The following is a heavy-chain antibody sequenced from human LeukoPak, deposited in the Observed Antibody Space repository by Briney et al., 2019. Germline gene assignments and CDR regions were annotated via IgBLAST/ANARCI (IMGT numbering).Heavy chain of an antibody. D-gene: IGHD3-10*01. CDR3: AKDRVRGYYYYGMDV. CDR1: GFTFSSYA. Sequence: GGSLRLSCAASGFTFSSYAMHWVRQAPGKGLEWVAVISYDGSNKYYADSVKGRFTISRDNSKNTLYLQMNSLRAEDTAVYYCAKDRVRGYYYYGMDVWGQGTTVTVSS. J-gene: IGHJ6*02. CDR2: ISYDGSNK. V-gene: IGHV3-30-3*01.